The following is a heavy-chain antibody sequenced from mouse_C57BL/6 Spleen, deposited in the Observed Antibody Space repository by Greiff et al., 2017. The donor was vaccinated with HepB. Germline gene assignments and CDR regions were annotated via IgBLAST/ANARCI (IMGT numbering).Heavy chain of an antibody. J-gene: IGHJ3*01. V-gene: IGHV14-2*01. CDR2: IDPEDGET. Sequence: VQLQQSGAELVKPGASVKLSCTASGFNIKDYYMHWVKQRTEQGLEWIGRIDPEDGETKYAPTFQGKATITADTTSNTAYLQLSSLTSEDTAVYCCALYGYDEGFSYWGQGTLVTVSA. CDR3: ALYGYDEGFSY. D-gene: IGHD2-2*01. CDR1: GFNIKDYY.